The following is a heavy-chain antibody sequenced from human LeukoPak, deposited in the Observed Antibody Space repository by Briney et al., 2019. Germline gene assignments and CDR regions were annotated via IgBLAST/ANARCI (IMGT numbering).Heavy chain of an antibody. V-gene: IGHV3-23*01. CDR3: AKDGAWLRFDD. J-gene: IGHJ4*02. CDR1: GFTFSNYG. Sequence: GGSLRLSCAASGFTFSNYGMSWVRQAPGKGLEWVSAVSGNGGSSFYADSVKGRFTISRDNSKNTVYLQMNNVRAEDTAVYYCAKDGAWLRFDDWGQGTLVTVSS. CDR2: VSGNGGSS. D-gene: IGHD5-12*01.